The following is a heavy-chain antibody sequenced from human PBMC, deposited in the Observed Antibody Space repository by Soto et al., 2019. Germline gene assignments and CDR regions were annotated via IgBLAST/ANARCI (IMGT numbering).Heavy chain of an antibody. J-gene: IGHJ6*02. D-gene: IGHD3-10*01. CDR2: INHSGST. CDR1: GGSFSGYY. V-gene: IGHV4-34*01. CDR3: ARGIREFRAV. Sequence: PSETLSLTCAVYGGSFSGYYWSWIRQPPGKGLEWIGEINHSGSTNYDPSLKSRVTILVDTSKNQFSLKLSSVTAADTAVYYCARGIREFRAVWGQGTTVTVSS.